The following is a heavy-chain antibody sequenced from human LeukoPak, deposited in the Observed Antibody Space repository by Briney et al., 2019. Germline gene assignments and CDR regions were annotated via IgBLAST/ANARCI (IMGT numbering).Heavy chain of an antibody. CDR2: INHSGST. V-gene: IGHV4-34*01. CDR3: ARRYYYYFYMDV. J-gene: IGHJ6*03. Sequence: SETLSLTCAVYGGSFSCYYWSWIRQPPGKGLEWIGEINHSGSTNYNPSLKSRVTISVDTSKNQFSLKLSSVTAADTAVYYCARRYYYYFYMDVWGKGTTLTVSS. CDR1: GGSFSCYY.